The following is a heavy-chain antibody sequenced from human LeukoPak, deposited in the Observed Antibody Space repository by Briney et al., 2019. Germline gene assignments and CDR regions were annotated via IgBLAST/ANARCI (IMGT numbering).Heavy chain of an antibody. V-gene: IGHV3-53*04. D-gene: IGHD3-22*01. CDR3: ASGPDSNGYSYYYYGMDV. Sequence: QPGGSLRLPFAASGFTVSSNYMSWVRQAPGKGLEWVSVIYSGGSTYYADSVKGRFTISRHNSKNTLYLQMNSLRAEDTAVYYCASGPDSNGYSYYYYGMDVWGQGTTVTVSS. J-gene: IGHJ6*02. CDR2: IYSGGST. CDR1: GFTVSSNY.